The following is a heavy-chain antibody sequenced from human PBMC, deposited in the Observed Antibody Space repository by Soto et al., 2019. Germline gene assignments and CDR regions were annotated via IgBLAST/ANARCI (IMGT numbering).Heavy chain of an antibody. J-gene: IGHJ4*02. V-gene: IGHV1-2*02. Sequence: QVQMVQSGAEVKKPGASVKVSCRASGYTFSDNYLHWVRQRPGQGLEWMGWIKPNSGATKSAQNFQGRVTMTRDMSFNTAYMELSGLTSDDTAVYFCARDLNAPSSGWQGYFFDFWGQGTLVTVSS. CDR1: GYTFSDNY. CDR3: ARDLNAPSSGWQGYFFDF. CDR2: IKPNSGAT. D-gene: IGHD6-19*01.